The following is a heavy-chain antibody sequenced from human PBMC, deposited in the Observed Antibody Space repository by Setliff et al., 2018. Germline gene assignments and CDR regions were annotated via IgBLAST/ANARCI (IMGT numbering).Heavy chain of an antibody. CDR3: ARQTSYRPADY. CDR1: GGSINSGVYY. D-gene: IGHD1-26*01. Sequence: ASETLSLTCTVSGGSINSGVYYWGWIRQPPGKGLEWIGSIYYSGSTNYNPSLKSRVTISVDTSKNQFSLKLSSVTAADTAVYYCARQTSYRPADYWGQGTLVTVPQ. V-gene: IGHV4-39*01. J-gene: IGHJ4*02. CDR2: IYYSGST.